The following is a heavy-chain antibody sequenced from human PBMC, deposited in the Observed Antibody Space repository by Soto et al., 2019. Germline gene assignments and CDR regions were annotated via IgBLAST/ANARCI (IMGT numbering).Heavy chain of an antibody. D-gene: IGHD3-10*01. J-gene: IGHJ4*02. Sequence: QVQLVQSGAEVKKPGASVKVSCKPSGYTFTSYDINWVRQATGQGPEWMGWMNPNNGATGYAQNFQGRVTMTRDTSMTTAYMELSSLRSEDTAVYYCARGYGSYFDYWGQGSLVTVSS. V-gene: IGHV1-8*01. CDR2: MNPNNGAT. CDR1: GYTFTSYD. CDR3: ARGYGSYFDY.